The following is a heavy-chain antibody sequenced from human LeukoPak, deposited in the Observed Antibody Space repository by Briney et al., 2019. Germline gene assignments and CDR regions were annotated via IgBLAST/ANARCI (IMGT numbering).Heavy chain of an antibody. CDR2: IYYSGST. CDR1: GFTFSSYSMN. V-gene: IGHV4-39*01. J-gene: IGHJ4*02. D-gene: IGHD6-19*01. Sequence: PGGSLRLSCAASGFTFSSYSMNWVRQAPGKGLEWIGSIYYSGSTYYNPSLKSRVTISVDTSKNQFSLKLSSVTAADTAVYYCARRGRPNNSGDWSFDYWGQGTLVTVSS. CDR3: ARRGRPNNSGDWSFDY.